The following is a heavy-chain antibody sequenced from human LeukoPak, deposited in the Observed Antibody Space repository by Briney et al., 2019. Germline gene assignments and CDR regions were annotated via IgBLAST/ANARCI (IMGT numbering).Heavy chain of an antibody. CDR1: GFTFSSYG. J-gene: IGHJ4*02. Sequence: GGSLRLSCAASGFTFSSYGMNWVRQAPGKELEWVSYISGNGSTVLYGDSVKGRFTISRDNAKNSLYLQMNSLRAEDTAVYYCARGGVYWGQGTLVTVSS. V-gene: IGHV3-48*03. D-gene: IGHD3-10*01. CDR2: ISGNGSTV. CDR3: ARGGVY.